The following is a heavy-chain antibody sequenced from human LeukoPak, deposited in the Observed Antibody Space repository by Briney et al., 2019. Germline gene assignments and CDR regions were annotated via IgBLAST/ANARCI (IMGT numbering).Heavy chain of an antibody. Sequence: ASVKVSCKASGYTFTSYDINWVRQATGQGLEWMGWMNPNSGNTGYAQKFQGRVTITRNTSISTAYMGLSSLRSEDTAVYYCARGGYDFWSGYGNWFDPWGQGTLVTVSS. CDR2: MNPNSGNT. V-gene: IGHV1-8*03. CDR1: GYTFTSYD. CDR3: ARGGYDFWSGYGNWFDP. J-gene: IGHJ5*02. D-gene: IGHD3-3*01.